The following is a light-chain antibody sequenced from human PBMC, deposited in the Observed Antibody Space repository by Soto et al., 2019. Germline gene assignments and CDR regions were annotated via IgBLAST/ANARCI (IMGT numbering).Light chain of an antibody. Sequence: QSVLTQPPSASGTPGQRVTISCSGSSSNIGDNYVSWYQQHPGKAPKLMIYEVNKRPSGVPDRFSGSKSGNTASLTVSGLQAEDEADYYCSSYAGSSNVFGTGTKLTVL. CDR1: SSNIGDNY. CDR2: EVN. CDR3: SSYAGSSNV. V-gene: IGLV2-8*01. J-gene: IGLJ1*01.